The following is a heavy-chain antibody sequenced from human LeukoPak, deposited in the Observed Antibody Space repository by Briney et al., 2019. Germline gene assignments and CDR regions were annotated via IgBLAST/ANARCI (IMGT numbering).Heavy chain of an antibody. CDR3: ARVRDGYKPPKLSSYYYMDV. CDR1: GFIIISYR. J-gene: IGHJ6*03. V-gene: IGHV3-7*01. CDR2: IKQDGSEK. D-gene: IGHD5-24*01. Sequence: GGSLRLSCAASGFIIISYRMSWVRQAPGKGLEWVANIKQDGSEKYYVDSVKGRFTISRDDAKNSLYLQMSSLRAEDTAVYYCARVRDGYKPPKLSSYYYMDVWGKGTTVTISS.